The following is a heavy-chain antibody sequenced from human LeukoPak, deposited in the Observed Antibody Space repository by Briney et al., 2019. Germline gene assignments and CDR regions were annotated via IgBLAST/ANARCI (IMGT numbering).Heavy chain of an antibody. D-gene: IGHD6-6*01. CDR1: GYTFTGYY. CDR2: INPNSGDT. Sequence: GASVKVSCKASGYTFTGYYMHWVRQAPGQGLEWMGWINPNSGDTNYAQKFQGRVTMTRGTSISTAYMELSSLRSDDTAVYYCASRSTSSWSWFDPWGQGTLVTVSS. CDR3: ASRSTSSWSWFDP. J-gene: IGHJ5*02. V-gene: IGHV1-2*02.